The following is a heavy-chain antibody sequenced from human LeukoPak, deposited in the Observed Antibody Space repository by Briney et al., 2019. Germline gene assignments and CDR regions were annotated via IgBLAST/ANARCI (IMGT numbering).Heavy chain of an antibody. J-gene: IGHJ4*02. CDR3: ARDGGTIFWPHTFDY. V-gene: IGHV1-69*04. CDR2: IIPILGIA. D-gene: IGHD3-9*01. CDR1: GGTFSSYA. Sequence: SVKVSCKASGGTFSSYAISWVRQAPGQGLEWMGRIIPILGIANYAQKFQGRVTITADKSTSTAYMELSSLRSEDTAVYYCARDGGTIFWPHTFDYWGQGTLVTVSS.